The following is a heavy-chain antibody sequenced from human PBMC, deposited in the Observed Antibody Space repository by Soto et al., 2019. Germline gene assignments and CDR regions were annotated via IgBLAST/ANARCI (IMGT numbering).Heavy chain of an antibody. Sequence: SETLSLTCAVYGGSFSGYYWSWIRQPPGKGLEWIGEINHSGSTNYNPSLKSRVTISVDTSKNQFSLKLSSVTAADTAVYYCARGRLHYCSSTSCYGRAQGITGTTTGLRPWNYFDYWGQGTLVTVSS. CDR2: INHSGST. D-gene: IGHD2-2*01. CDR3: ARGRLHYCSSTSCYGRAQGITGTTTGLRPWNYFDY. V-gene: IGHV4-34*01. CDR1: GGSFSGYY. J-gene: IGHJ4*02.